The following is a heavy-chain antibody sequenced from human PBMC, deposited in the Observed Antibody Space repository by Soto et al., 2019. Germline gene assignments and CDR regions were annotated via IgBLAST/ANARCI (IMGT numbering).Heavy chain of an antibody. Sequence: SETLSLTCTVSSDSISRYYWSWIRQPPGKRLEWIGYISYSGSTDYSPSLKSRVTISGDTSKNQFSLKVSSVTAADTAVYYCFFLMLRRPPRSTLFPYTMLFDL. CDR1: SDSISRYY. J-gene: IGHJ2*01. CDR2: ISYSGST. D-gene: IGHD2-8*01. CDR3: FFLMLRRPPRSTLFPYTMLFDL. V-gene: IGHV4-59*01.